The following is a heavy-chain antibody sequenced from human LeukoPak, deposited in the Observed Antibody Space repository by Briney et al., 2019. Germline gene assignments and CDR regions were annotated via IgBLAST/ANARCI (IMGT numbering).Heavy chain of an antibody. CDR1: GFTFDDYA. CDR3: AKYSYYDILTGSFDI. V-gene: IGHV3-9*01. CDR2: ISWNSGSI. D-gene: IGHD3-9*01. J-gene: IGHJ3*02. Sequence: GRSLRLSCAASGFTFDDYAMRWVRQAPGKGLEWVSGISWNSGSIGYADSVKGRFTISRDNTKNSLYLQMNSLRAEDTALYYCAKYSYYDILTGSFDIWGQGTMVTVSS.